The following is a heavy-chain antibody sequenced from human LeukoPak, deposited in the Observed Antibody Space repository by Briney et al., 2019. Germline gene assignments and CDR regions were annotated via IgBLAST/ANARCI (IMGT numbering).Heavy chain of an antibody. CDR3: VKSLRKSCGWPFFDY. CDR2: ISSNGGST. J-gene: IGHJ4*02. D-gene: IGHD6-19*01. Sequence: PGGSLTLSCTASGFTFSSYHMQWLRQAPGKGLEYVSAISSNGGSTYYADSVKGRFTISRDNSKNTLYLQMSSLRAEDTAVYYCVKSLRKSCGWPFFDYGCQGTLVTVSS. CDR1: GFTFSSYH. V-gene: IGHV3-64D*09.